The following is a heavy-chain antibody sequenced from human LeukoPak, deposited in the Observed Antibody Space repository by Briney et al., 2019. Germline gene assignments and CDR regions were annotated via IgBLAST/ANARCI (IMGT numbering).Heavy chain of an antibody. CDR3: AGRSGYYYDSSGYYQDAFYI. CDR1: GGSISSYY. V-gene: IGHV4-34*01. J-gene: IGHJ3*02. CDR2: INHSGST. Sequence: PSETLSLTCTVPGGSISSYYWSWIRQPPGKGLEWIGEINHSGSTNYNPSLKSRVTISVDTSKNQFSLKLSSVTAADTAVYYCAGRSGYYYDSSGYYQDAFYIWGQGTMVTVSS. D-gene: IGHD3-22*01.